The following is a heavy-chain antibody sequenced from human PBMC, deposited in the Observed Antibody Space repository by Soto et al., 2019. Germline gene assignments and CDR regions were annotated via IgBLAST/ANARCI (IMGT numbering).Heavy chain of an antibody. D-gene: IGHD6-25*01. V-gene: IGHV2-5*02. J-gene: IGHJ1*01. CDR2: IYWDDDK. CDR1: GFSLSTSGVG. CDR3: THTAAAVEAPGAEYFHH. Sequence: QITLKESGPPLVKPTQTLTLTCSFSGFSLSTSGVGVGWIRQPPGEALEWLALIYWDDDKRYSPSLKSRFTITKDTSKNQVVRTMTNMNPADTATYYCTHTAAAVEAPGAEYFHHWGQGTLVTVSS.